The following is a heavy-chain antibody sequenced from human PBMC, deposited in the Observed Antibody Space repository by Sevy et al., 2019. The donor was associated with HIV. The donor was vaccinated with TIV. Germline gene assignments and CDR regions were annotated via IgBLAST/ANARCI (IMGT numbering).Heavy chain of an antibody. Sequence: GGSLRLSCAVSGFSFDSYGMTWVRQASGKGLEWVSGISGSGTRTYYADSVKGRFSISRDNSKNRLYLQMNSLRSEDAAIFYCAKGGGGHYDPDEIGYYFYYYNMDVWGKGTTVTVSS. CDR1: GFSFDSYG. CDR3: AKGGGGHYDPDEIGYYFYYYNMDV. CDR2: ISGSGTRT. V-gene: IGHV3-23*01. J-gene: IGHJ6*03. D-gene: IGHD3-22*01.